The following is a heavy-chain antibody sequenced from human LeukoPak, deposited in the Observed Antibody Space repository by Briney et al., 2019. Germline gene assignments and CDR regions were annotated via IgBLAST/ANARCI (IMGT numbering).Heavy chain of an antibody. D-gene: IGHD3-10*01. CDR1: GFTISSSA. Sequence: GGSLRLSCAASGFTISSSAMSWVRQAPGKGLERVSAFSGSGSSTYYADSVKGRFTISRDNSKNTLYLQMNSLRAEDTAVYYCAKGMVRGDLEYWGQGTLVTVSS. V-gene: IGHV3-23*01. J-gene: IGHJ4*02. CDR2: FSGSGSST. CDR3: AKGMVRGDLEY.